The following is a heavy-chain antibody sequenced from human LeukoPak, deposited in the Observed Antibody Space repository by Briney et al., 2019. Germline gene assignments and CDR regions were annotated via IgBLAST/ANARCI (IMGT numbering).Heavy chain of an antibody. CDR3: ARGGRSYYDSSGYYYS. V-gene: IGHV4-34*01. CDR1: GGSFSDYY. CDR2: INHSGST. Sequence: PSETRSLTCTVYGGSFSDYYWCWIRQPPGKGLEWIGEINHSGSTNYSPSLKSRVTISVDTSNNQFSLKLSSVTAGDTAVYYCARGGRSYYDSSGYYYSWGQGILVTVSS. J-gene: IGHJ4*02. D-gene: IGHD3-22*01.